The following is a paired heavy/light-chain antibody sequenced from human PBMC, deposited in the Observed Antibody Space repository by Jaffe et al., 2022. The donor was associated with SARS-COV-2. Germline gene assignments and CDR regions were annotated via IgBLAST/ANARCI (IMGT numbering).Light chain of an antibody. CDR3: QNYDSAPT. J-gene: IGKJ4*01. V-gene: IGKV1-27*01. CDR1: QGISNF. Sequence: DIQMTQSPSSLSASVGDRVTITCRASQGISNFLAWYQQRPGKVPELLIYAASTLQSGVPSRFSGSGSGTDFTLTISSLQPEDVATYYCQNYDSAPTFGGGTKVEIK. CDR2: AAS.
Heavy chain of an antibody. V-gene: IGHV4-39*01. J-gene: IGHJ6*03. CDR3: ARPQAALRPYYYVDV. Sequence: QLQLQESGPGLVKPSETLSLTCTVSGGSISSGSYYWGWIRQPPGKGLEWIGSIYYSGSTFYNPSLKSRVTMSVDTSKNQISLRLSSVTAADTAVYYCARPQAALRPYYYVDVWGKGTTVTVSS. CDR1: GGSISSGSYY. CDR2: IYYSGST.